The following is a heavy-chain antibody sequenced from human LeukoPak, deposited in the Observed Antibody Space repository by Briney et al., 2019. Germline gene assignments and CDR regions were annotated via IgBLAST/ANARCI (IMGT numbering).Heavy chain of an antibody. J-gene: IGHJ4*02. CDR3: ATPLVKTTETNNFDY. V-gene: IGHV3-23*01. D-gene: IGHD1-1*01. CDR1: GFTFSSYA. Sequence: GGSLRLSCAASGFTFSSYAMSWVRQAPGKGLEWVSAISGSGGSTYYADSVKGRFTISKDNSKNTLYLQMNSLRAEDTAVYYCATPLVKTTETNNFDYWGQGTLVTVSS. CDR2: ISGSGGST.